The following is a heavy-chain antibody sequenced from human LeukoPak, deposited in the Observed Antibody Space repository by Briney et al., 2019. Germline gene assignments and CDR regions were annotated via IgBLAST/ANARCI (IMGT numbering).Heavy chain of an antibody. Sequence: ASVKVSCKASGGTFSSYAISWVRQAPGQGLEWMGRIIPILGIANYAQKFQGRVTITADKSASTAYMELSSLRSEDTAVYYRARENYTAKNYYGMDVWGQGTTVTVSS. CDR3: ARENYTAKNYYGMDV. CDR1: GGTFSSYA. J-gene: IGHJ6*02. CDR2: IIPILGIA. D-gene: IGHD5-18*01. V-gene: IGHV1-69*04.